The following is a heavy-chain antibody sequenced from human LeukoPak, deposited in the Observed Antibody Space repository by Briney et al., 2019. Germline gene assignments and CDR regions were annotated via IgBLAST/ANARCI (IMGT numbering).Heavy chain of an antibody. CDR1: GFTFSNYS. D-gene: IGHD2-15*01. V-gene: IGHV3-48*04. J-gene: IGHJ4*02. Sequence: GGSLRLSCAASGFTFSNYSMNWVRQAPGKGLEWVSYITSSSTVYYAGSVKSRFTISRDNAKNSLFLQMNSLRVEDTAVYYCARDYCSGPKCYFIDYWGQGALVTVSS. CDR2: ITSSSTV. CDR3: ARDYCSGPKCYFIDY.